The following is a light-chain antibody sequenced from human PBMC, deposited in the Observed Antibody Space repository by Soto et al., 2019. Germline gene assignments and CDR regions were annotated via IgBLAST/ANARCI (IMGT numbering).Light chain of an antibody. CDR2: AAF. V-gene: IGKV1D-16*01. CDR3: QQYNSYTWT. J-gene: IGKJ1*01. Sequence: DVQMTQSPSSVSASVGDRVTLTCRASQVISNSLAWYQQKPGKAPRLLIYAAFNLQGGVPSRFSGSGSGTDFFLTISSLQPDDFATYYCQQYNSYTWTFGQGTKVDIK. CDR1: QVISNS.